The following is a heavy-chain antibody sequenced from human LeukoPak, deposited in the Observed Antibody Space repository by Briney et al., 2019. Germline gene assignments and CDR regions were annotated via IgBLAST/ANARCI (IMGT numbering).Heavy chain of an antibody. V-gene: IGHV3-7*01. CDR3: ARDEPTDSFDF. J-gene: IGHJ3*01. CDR1: GFPFSSYW. D-gene: IGHD1-14*01. Sequence: PGGSLRLSCAVSGFPFSSYWMSWVRQAPGKGLEWVANIKQDGSEKYYGDSVKGRFTIFRDNAKNSLYLQMNSLRAEDTGLYFCARDEPTDSFDFWDQGRIVTVTS. CDR2: IKQDGSEK.